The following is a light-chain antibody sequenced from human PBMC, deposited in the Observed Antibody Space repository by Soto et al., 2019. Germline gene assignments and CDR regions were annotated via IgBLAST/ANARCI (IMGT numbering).Light chain of an antibody. CDR2: QAS. J-gene: IGKJ4*01. CDR3: QSGVT. V-gene: IGKV1-5*03. CDR1: QSISSW. Sequence: DIQMTQSPSTLSASVGDRVTITCRASQSISSWLAWYQQKPGKAPKLLIYQASSLQSGVPARFSGSGSGTEFTITVSSLQPDDFAPYHCQSGVTFGGGTKVEIK.